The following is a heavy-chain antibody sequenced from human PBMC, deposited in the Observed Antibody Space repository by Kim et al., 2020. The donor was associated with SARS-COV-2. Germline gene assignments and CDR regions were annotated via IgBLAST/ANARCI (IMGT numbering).Heavy chain of an antibody. Sequence: IYYADSVRGRFTISRDNDKNSLYLQMDSLRAEDTAVYYCARGPNYSPFDYWGQGTLVTVSS. CDR3: ARGPNYSPFDY. J-gene: IGHJ4*02. CDR2: I. V-gene: IGHV3-48*03. D-gene: IGHD4-4*01.